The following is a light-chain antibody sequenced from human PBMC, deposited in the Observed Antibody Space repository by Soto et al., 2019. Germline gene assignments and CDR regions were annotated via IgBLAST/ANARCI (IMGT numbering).Light chain of an antibody. Sequence: EIVMTQSPATLSLSPGERAALSCRASQSINSELAWYQQKPGQPPGLLIYGASTRATGVPARFTGSESGSEFTLTISGLQSEDFAVYYCQQYNNWPPVYTFGQGTKLEIK. CDR1: QSINSE. V-gene: IGKV3-15*01. CDR2: GAS. J-gene: IGKJ2*01. CDR3: QQYNNWPPVYT.